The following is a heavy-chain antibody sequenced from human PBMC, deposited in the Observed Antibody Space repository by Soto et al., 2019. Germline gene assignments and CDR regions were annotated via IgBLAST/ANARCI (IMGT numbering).Heavy chain of an antibody. CDR2: VSSSADSI. Sequence: GEPLKISCVGSGFTFRTYEINWVSQAPGRGLVWVSYVSSSADSIYYADSVKGRFTISRDNAKNSLFLQMNSLRAEDTAIYYCARDMSSSSRGMDVWGQGTTVTVSS. CDR3: ARDMSSSSRGMDV. J-gene: IGHJ6*02. V-gene: IGHV3-48*03. CDR1: GFTFRTYE. D-gene: IGHD6-13*01.